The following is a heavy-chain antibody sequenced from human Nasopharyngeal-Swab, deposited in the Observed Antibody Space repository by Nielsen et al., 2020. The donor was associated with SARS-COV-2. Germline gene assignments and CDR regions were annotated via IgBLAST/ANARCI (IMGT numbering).Heavy chain of an antibody. CDR1: GFTFGDYA. J-gene: IGHJ4*02. CDR2: ISSKAYGGTT. V-gene: IGHV3-49*03. Sequence: GESLKISCTASGFTFGDYAMSWFRQAPGKGLEWVGFISSKAYGGTTEYAASVKGRFTISRDDSKSNAYLQMNSLKTEDTAVYYCTRETPYSSGWYRHDYWGQGTLVTVSS. D-gene: IGHD6-19*01. CDR3: TRETPYSSGWYRHDY.